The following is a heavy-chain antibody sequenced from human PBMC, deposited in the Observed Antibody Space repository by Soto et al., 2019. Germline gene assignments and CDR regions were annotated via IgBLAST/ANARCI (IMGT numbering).Heavy chain of an antibody. CDR3: ARGRLWRIGMYNWFDP. CDR1: GYTFTGYY. D-gene: IGHD1-1*01. J-gene: IGHJ5*02. CDR2: INPNSGGT. V-gene: IGHV1-2*04. Sequence: GASVKVSCKASGYTFTGYYMHWVRQAPGQGLEWMGWINPNSGGTNYAQKFQGWVTMTRDTSISTAYMELSRLRSDDTAVYYCARGRLWRIGMYNWFDPWGQGTLVTVSS.